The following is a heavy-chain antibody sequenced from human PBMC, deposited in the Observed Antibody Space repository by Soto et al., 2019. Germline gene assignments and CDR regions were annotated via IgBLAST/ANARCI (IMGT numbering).Heavy chain of an antibody. CDR3: ARAQRCSSTSCSTYYYYYYGMDV. CDR1: GFTFSSYA. Sequence: QVQLVESGGGVVQPGRSLRLSCAASGFTFSSYAMHWVRQAPGKGLEWVAVISYDGSNKYYADSVKGRFTISRDNSKSTLYLQMNSLRAEDTAVYYCARAQRCSSTSCSTYYYYYYGMDVWGQGTTVTVSS. CDR2: ISYDGSNK. V-gene: IGHV3-30-3*01. D-gene: IGHD2-2*01. J-gene: IGHJ6*02.